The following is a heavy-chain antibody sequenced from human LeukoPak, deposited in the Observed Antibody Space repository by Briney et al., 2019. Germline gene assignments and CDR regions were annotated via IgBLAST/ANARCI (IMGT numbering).Heavy chain of an antibody. CDR2: IWYDGSNK. CDR1: GFTFSSYG. V-gene: IGHV3-33*06. J-gene: IGHJ5*02. CDR3: AKSAAGTLVWGNWFDP. D-gene: IGHD6-13*01. Sequence: PGGSLRLSCAASGFTFSSYGMHWVRQAPGKGLEWVAVIWYDGSNKYYADSVKGRFTISRDNSKNTLYLQMNSLRAEDTAVYYCAKSAAGTLVWGNWFDPWGQGTLVTVSS.